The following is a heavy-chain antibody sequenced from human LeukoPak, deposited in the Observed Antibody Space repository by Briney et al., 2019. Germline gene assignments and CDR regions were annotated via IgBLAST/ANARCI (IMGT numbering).Heavy chain of an antibody. CDR1: GFTFSSYA. J-gene: IGHJ3*02. Sequence: PGRSLRLSCAASGFTFSSYAMHWVRQAPGKGLEWVAVISYDGSNKYYADSVKGRFTISRDNSKDTLYLQMNSLRAEDTAVYYCARDRQWLVEDAFDIWGQGTMATVSS. CDR3: ARDRQWLVEDAFDI. V-gene: IGHV3-30-3*01. D-gene: IGHD6-19*01. CDR2: ISYDGSNK.